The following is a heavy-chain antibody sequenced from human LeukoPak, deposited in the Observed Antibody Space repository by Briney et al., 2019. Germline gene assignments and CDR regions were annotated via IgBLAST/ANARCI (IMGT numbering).Heavy chain of an antibody. CDR2: ISGSGNSA. Sequence: PGGSLRLSCAASGFTFSSYSMNWVRQAPGKGLEWVSVISGSGNSAYYADSVKGRFTISRDNSRNTLYLQLNSLRAEDTAVYYCAKEGPVLRWEQWLVHDFDYWGQGTLVTVSS. CDR3: AKEGPVLRWEQWLVHDFDY. V-gene: IGHV3-23*01. CDR1: GFTFSSYS. J-gene: IGHJ4*02. D-gene: IGHD6-19*01.